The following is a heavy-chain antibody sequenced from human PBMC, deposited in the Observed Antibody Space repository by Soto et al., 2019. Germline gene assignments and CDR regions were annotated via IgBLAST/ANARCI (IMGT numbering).Heavy chain of an antibody. CDR1: GGSFSGYY. CDR2: INHSGST. D-gene: IGHD4-17*01. CDR3: ARLYGDATT. V-gene: IGHV4-34*01. J-gene: IGHJ5*02. Sequence: SETLSLTCAVYGGSFSGYYWSWIRQPPGKGLEWIGEINHSGSTNYNPSLKSRVTISVDTSKNQFSLKLSSVTAADTAVYYCARLYGDATTWGQGTLVTVSS.